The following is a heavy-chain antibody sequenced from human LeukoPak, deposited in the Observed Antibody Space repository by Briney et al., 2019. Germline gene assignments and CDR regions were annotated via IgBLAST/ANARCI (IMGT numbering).Heavy chain of an antibody. D-gene: IGHD2-2*01. CDR2: IKQDGSEK. V-gene: IGHV3-7*01. CDR3: ARGPTHIVVGNWFDP. CDR1: GFTFSSYW. J-gene: IGHJ5*02. Sequence: PGGSLRLSCAASGFTFSSYWMSWVCQAPGKGLEWVANIKQDGSEKYYVDSVKGRFTISRDNAKNSLYLQMNSLRAEDTAVYYCARGPTHIVVGNWFDPWGQGTLVTVSS.